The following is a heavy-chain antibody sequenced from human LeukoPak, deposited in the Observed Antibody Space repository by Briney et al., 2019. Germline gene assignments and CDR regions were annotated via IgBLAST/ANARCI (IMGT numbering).Heavy chain of an antibody. D-gene: IGHD1-26*01. J-gene: IGHJ3*02. CDR1: GSTFSSYD. CDR2: ISAYNGNT. CDR3: ARAGWEHGGAFDI. V-gene: IGHV1-18*01. Sequence: ASVKVSCKASGSTFSSYDINWVRQAPGQGLEWMGWISAYNGNTNYAQKLQGRVTMTTDTSTSTAYMELRSLTSDDTAVYYCARAGWEHGGAFDIWGQGTMVTVSS.